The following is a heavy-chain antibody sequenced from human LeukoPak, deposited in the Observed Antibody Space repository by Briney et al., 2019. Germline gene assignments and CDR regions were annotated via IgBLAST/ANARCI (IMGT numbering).Heavy chain of an antibody. Sequence: SETLSLTCTVSGGSVSSYYWSWIRQPPGKGLEWIGYFSYSGSTNYNPSLKSRVTISVDTSKNQFSLKLSSVTAADTAVYYCARYYGGNSNFDYWGQGTLVTVSS. J-gene: IGHJ4*02. CDR1: GGSVSSYY. V-gene: IGHV4-59*08. D-gene: IGHD4-23*01. CDR3: ARYYGGNSNFDY. CDR2: FSYSGST.